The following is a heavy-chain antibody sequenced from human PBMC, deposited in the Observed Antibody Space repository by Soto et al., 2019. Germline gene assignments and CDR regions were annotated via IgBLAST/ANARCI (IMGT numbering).Heavy chain of an antibody. Sequence: LRLSCAASGFTFSSYSMNWVRQAPGEGLEWVSSISSSSYIYYADSVKGRFTISRDNAKNSLYLQMNSLRAEDTAVYYCARDGVAGTEQQLVFYYYYYGMDVWGQGTTVTVSS. D-gene: IGHD6-13*01. J-gene: IGHJ6*02. CDR3: ARDGVAGTEQQLVFYYYYYGMDV. V-gene: IGHV3-21*01. CDR2: ISSSSYI. CDR1: GFTFSSYS.